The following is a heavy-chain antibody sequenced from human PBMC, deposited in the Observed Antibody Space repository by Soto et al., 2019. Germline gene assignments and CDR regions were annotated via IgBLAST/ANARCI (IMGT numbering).Heavy chain of an antibody. V-gene: IGHV2-5*01. Sequence: KVSGPTLVKPTQTLTLTCTFSGFSLTTGGVGVGWIRQPPGRSLEWLAVIYWNDDRRRSPSLENRLTITKDTSKNQVVLTMTNMDPVDTATYYCIYRRASWDYHGLDVWGQGTPVTVSS. CDR3: IYRRASWDYHGLDV. CDR1: GFSLTTGGVG. CDR2: IYWNDDR. D-gene: IGHD2-21*01. J-gene: IGHJ6*02.